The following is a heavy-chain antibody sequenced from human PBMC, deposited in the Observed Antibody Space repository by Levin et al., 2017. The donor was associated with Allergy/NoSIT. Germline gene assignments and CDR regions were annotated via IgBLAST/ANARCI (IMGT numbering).Heavy chain of an antibody. CDR3: ARARTWGHYYYGMDV. J-gene: IGHJ6*02. CDR2: ISNSDSTI. Sequence: AGGSLRLSCAASGFTFSDYYMTWIRQAPGKGLEWVSYISNSDSTIYYADSVKGRVTISRDNAKNSLYLQMNSLRAEDTAVYYCARARTWGHYYYGMDVWGQGTTVTVSS. V-gene: IGHV3-11*01. D-gene: IGHD1-14*01. CDR1: GFTFSDYY.